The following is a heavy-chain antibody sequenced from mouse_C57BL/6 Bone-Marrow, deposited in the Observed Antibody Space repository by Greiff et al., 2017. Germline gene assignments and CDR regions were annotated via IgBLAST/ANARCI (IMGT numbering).Heavy chain of an antibody. CDR1: GYTFTSYW. CDR2: IDPSDSET. V-gene: IGHV1-52*01. J-gene: IGHJ2*01. CDR3: ASWGSYYGSSHTYFDY. Sequence: QVQLQQPGAELVRPGSSVKLSCKASGYTFTSYWMHWVKQRPIQGLEWIGNIDPSDSETHYNQKFKDKATLTVDKSSSTAYRQLSSLTSEDSAVYYCASWGSYYGSSHTYFDYWGQGTTLTVSS. D-gene: IGHD1-1*01.